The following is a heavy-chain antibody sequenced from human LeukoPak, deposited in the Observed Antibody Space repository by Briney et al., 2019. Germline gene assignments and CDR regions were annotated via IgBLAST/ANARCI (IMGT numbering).Heavy chain of an antibody. CDR1: TDSMYGYY. CDR2: IYISGST. CDR3: VRDPTGLLRPTNWFDP. D-gene: IGHD3-22*01. J-gene: IGHJ5*02. V-gene: IGHV4-4*07. Sequence: SETLSLTCTVSTDSMYGYYWNWIRQPAGKGLEWIGRIYISGSTNYNPSLRSRVTMSIDTSKNQFSLKLTSMTAADSAVYYCVRDPTGLLRPTNWFDPWGQGTLVTVSS.